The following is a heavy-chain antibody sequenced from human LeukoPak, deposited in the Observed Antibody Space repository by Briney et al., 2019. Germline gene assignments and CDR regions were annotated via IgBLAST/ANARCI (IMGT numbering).Heavy chain of an antibody. CDR2: ISGDGLGT. CDR3: AKGPNFGSWRALDY. D-gene: IGHD3-10*01. Sequence: GGSLTLSCAASEFTFGDYDMSWVRQTLGKGLEWVSSISGDGLGTWYADSVRGRFTISRDKPRNTLYLQLNSLRVDGTAVYYCAKGPNFGSWRALDYWGQGSLVTVSS. CDR1: EFTFGDYD. J-gene: IGHJ4*02. V-gene: IGHV3-23*01.